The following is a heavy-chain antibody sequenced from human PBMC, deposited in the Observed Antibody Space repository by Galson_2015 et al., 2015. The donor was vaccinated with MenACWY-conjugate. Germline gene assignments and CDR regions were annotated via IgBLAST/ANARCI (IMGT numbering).Heavy chain of an antibody. Sequence: SLRLSCAASGFTFSTYSMNWVRQAPGKGLEWLSYINGAGSAIYYADSVRGRFTISRDNAKNSLFLQMNSLRAEDTAIYYCANIRSLSIPILVDLEYWGQGTLVTVSS. CDR3: ANIRSLSIPILVDLEY. V-gene: IGHV3-48*03. CDR1: GFTFSTYS. D-gene: IGHD3-22*01. J-gene: IGHJ4*02. CDR2: INGAGSAI.